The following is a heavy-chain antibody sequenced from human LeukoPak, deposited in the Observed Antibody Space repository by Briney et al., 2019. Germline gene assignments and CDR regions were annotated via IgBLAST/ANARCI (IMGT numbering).Heavy chain of an antibody. J-gene: IGHJ4*01. D-gene: IGHD3-10*01. V-gene: IGHV3-72*01. CDR2: SRDQGNSYTT. Sequence: GGSLRLSCAASGFTFSDHYIDWVRQAPGQGLEWVGRSRDQGNSYTTAYAASVRGRFTISRDDSKNSLYLQMNSLKIEDTAVYYCTKLARAPRDFDYWGQGTLVTVSS. CDR1: GFTFSDHY. CDR3: TKLARAPRDFDY.